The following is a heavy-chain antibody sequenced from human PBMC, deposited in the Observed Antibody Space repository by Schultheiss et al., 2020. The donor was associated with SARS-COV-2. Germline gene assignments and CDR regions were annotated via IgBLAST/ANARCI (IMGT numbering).Heavy chain of an antibody. Sequence: GSLRLSCSASGFSFSSLTMHWVRQAPGKGLEWVAVISYDGSNKYYADSVKGRFTISRDNSKNTLYLQMNSLRAEDTAVYYCARSGSSFGMDVWGQGTTVTVSS. D-gene: IGHD6-13*01. CDR3: ARSGSSFGMDV. V-gene: IGHV3-30*01. CDR1: GFSFSSLT. J-gene: IGHJ6*02. CDR2: ISYDGSNK.